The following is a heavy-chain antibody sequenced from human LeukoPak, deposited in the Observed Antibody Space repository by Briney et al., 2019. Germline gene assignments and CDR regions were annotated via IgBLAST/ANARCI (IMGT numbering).Heavy chain of an antibody. Sequence: GGSLRLSRAASGFSFSTHSMTWVRLAPGKGLEWLSFISISGSSRHYADSVKGRFTISRDNAENSLYLQMNSLRAEDTAVYYCASSGGYWGQGTMVTVSS. D-gene: IGHD3-16*01. CDR1: GFSFSTHS. V-gene: IGHV3-48*04. CDR2: ISISGSSR. CDR3: ASSGGY. J-gene: IGHJ3*01.